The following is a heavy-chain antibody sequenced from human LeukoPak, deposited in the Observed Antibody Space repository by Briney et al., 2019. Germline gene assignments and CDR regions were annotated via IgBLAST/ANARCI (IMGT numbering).Heavy chain of an antibody. V-gene: IGHV3-49*03. Sequence: PGRSLRLSCTGSGFTFCDYSMSWFRQAPGKGLEWVGFIRRKGYGGTTEYAASVKGRFTTSRDDSKSTAYLQMNSLKTEDTAVYYCTRDHDFWSGPLDVWGTGTTVTVSS. D-gene: IGHD3-3*01. CDR1: GFTFCDYS. J-gene: IGHJ6*04. CDR3: TRDHDFWSGPLDV. CDR2: IRRKGYGGTT.